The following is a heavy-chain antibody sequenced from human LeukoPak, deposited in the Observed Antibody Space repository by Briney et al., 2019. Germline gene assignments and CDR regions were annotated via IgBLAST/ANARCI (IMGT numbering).Heavy chain of an antibody. CDR2: ISPSGGST. J-gene: IGHJ1*01. Sequence: ASVKVSCKAFGYTFTSNYMHWVRQAPGQGPEWMGVISPSGGSTTYAQKFQGRVTLTRDMSTSTAYMELSSLRSEDTAVYYCARTAKNYYDSSGYEYFQHWGQGTLVTVSS. V-gene: IGHV1-46*01. CDR1: GYTFTSNY. CDR3: ARTAKNYYDSSGYEYFQH. D-gene: IGHD3-22*01.